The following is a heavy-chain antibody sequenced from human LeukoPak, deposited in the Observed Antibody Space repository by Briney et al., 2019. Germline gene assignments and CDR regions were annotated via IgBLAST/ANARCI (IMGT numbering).Heavy chain of an antibody. J-gene: IGHJ4*02. D-gene: IGHD3-10*01. V-gene: IGHV4-59*01. CDR3: VRDRELNY. Sequence: PSETLSLTCTASGGSISTYYWSWIRQPPGKGLEWIGYIYNSGNTNYNPSFKSRVTISEDTPKNQFSLKLSSVTAADTAVYYCVRDRELNYWGQGTLVTVSS. CDR1: GGSISTYY. CDR2: IYNSGNT.